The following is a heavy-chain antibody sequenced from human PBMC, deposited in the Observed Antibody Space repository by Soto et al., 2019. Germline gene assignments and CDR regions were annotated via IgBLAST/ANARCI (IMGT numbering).Heavy chain of an antibody. CDR3: ARDQGGTTLYYHGMDV. CDR2: ISYDGSNK. Sequence: QVQLVESGGGVVQPGRSLRLSCAASGFTFSSYAMHWVRQAPGQGLEWVALISYDGSNKYYADSVKGRFIISRDNSKNALYLQMHSLRPEDTAVYHCARDQGGTTLYYHGMDVWGQGTTVTVSS. V-gene: IGHV3-30-3*01. CDR1: GFTFSSYA. D-gene: IGHD1-7*01. J-gene: IGHJ6*02.